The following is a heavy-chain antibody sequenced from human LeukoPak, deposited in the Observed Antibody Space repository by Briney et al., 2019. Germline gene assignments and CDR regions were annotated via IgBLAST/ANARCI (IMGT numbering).Heavy chain of an antibody. D-gene: IGHD2-15*01. CDR2: IWFDGSIK. CDR3: ARDPAAASRGFGMDV. CDR1: GFILSSYG. J-gene: IGHJ6*02. V-gene: IGHV3-33*01. Sequence: PGRSLRLSCAASGFILSSYGMHWVRQAPGKGLEWVAVIWFDGSIKYYADSVKGRFTFSRDNSKNTLSLQMNSLRADDTAVYYCARDPAAASRGFGMDVWGQGTTVTVSS.